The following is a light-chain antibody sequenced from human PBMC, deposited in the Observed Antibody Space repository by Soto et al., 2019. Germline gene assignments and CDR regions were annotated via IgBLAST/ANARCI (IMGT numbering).Light chain of an antibody. CDR2: DAS. CDR1: QSVGNF. V-gene: IGKV3-11*01. Sequence: VLTQSPATLSLSPGERATLSCRASQSVGNFLTWYQQKPGQPPTLLIYDASTRAAGFPARFSGSGSGTDFTLTFTSLEPGDYAVYYCQHRHNFGPGTKVDLK. J-gene: IGKJ3*01. CDR3: QHRHN.